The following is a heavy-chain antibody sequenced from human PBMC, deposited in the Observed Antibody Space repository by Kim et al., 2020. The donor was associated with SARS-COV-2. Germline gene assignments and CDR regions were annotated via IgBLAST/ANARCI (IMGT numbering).Heavy chain of an antibody. CDR1: GFTFSSFS. J-gene: IGHJ4*02. CDR3: ARNCGGDCQGSDF. CDR2: ISTTGSTI. V-gene: IGHV3-48*04. Sequence: GGSLRLSCAASGFTFSSFSMNWVRQAPGKGLEWVSYISTTGSTIYYADSVKGRFTISRDNTKNSLYLQMNSLRAEDTAVYYCARNCGGDCQGSDFWGQGTLVTVSS. D-gene: IGHD2-21*02.